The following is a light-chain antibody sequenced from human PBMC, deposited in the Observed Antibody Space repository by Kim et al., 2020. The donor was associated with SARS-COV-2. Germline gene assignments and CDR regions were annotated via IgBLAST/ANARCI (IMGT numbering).Light chain of an antibody. J-gene: IGKJ4*01. Sequence: SASVGDRVTITCQASQDINNYLNWFHQQPGKAPKLLIYDASILQTGVSSRFSGTGSGTDFTFTISSLQPEDIGTYYCQQYENLLVTFGGGTKLEI. CDR1: QDINNY. CDR3: QQYENLLVT. V-gene: IGKV1-33*01. CDR2: DAS.